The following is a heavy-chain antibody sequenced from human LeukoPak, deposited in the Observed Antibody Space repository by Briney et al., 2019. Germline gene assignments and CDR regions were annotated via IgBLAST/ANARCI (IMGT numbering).Heavy chain of an antibody. D-gene: IGHD3-22*01. CDR2: MSGSGVSP. V-gene: IGHV3-23*01. Sequence: GGSLRLSCAASGFTFSSYAMNWVRQAPGKGVEWVSGMSGSGVSPYYADSVKGRFTMSRDNSKNTVYLQMNSLRAEDTAVYYCAKANSPYYYGSSGYSPFDYWGQGTLVTVSS. J-gene: IGHJ4*02. CDR1: GFTFSSYA. CDR3: AKANSPYYYGSSGYSPFDY.